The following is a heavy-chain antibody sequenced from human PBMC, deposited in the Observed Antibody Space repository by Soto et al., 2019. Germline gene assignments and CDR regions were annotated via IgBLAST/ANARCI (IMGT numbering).Heavy chain of an antibody. V-gene: IGHV1-69*11. Sequence: QVQLVQSGAEVKKPGSSVTVSCKASGGTFNNYFISWVRQAPGEGLEWMGGIIPVLSTSNYAPEFQGRGTITADESTSTAYMELSSLRSDDTAVSYCARGKDTIFASVVTNAFEIWCQGTMVTVSS. D-gene: IGHD3-3*02. CDR3: ARGKDTIFASVVTNAFEI. CDR2: IIPVLSTS. J-gene: IGHJ3*02. CDR1: GGTFNNYF.